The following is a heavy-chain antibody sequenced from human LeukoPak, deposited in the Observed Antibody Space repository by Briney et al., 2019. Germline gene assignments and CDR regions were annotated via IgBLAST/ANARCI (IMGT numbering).Heavy chain of an antibody. CDR3: ATDLKDTAMVSSDFDY. D-gene: IGHD5-18*01. V-gene: IGHV1-24*01. CDR1: GYTLTELS. Sequence: ASVEVSCKVSGYTLTELSMHWVRQAPGKGLEWMGGFDAEHGETIHAQKFQGRVPMTEDTSTDTAYMELSSLISEDTAVYYCATDLKDTAMVSSDFDYWGQGTLVTVSS. J-gene: IGHJ4*02. CDR2: FDAEHGET.